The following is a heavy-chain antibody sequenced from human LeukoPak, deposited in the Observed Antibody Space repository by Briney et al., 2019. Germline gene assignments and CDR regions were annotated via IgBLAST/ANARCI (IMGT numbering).Heavy chain of an antibody. Sequence: GGSLRLSCAASGFTFSSYAMHWVRQAPGKGLEWVAFIRYDGSNKYYADSVKGRFTISRDNSKNTLYLQMNSLRAEDTAVYYCAKDRKVFGVFDVWGKGTTVTVSS. J-gene: IGHJ6*04. V-gene: IGHV3-30*02. CDR2: IRYDGSNK. CDR3: AKDRKVFGVFDV. CDR1: GFTFSSYA. D-gene: IGHD3-3*01.